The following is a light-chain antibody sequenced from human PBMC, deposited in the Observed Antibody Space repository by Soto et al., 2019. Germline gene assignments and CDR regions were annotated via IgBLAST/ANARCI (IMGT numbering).Light chain of an antibody. J-gene: IGLJ3*02. Sequence: QSVLTQPASVSGSPGQSITIACTGTSSDVGSSNYVSWLQQYPGKAPQVLIYEVSYRPSGVSSRFSGSKSANTASLTISGLQAEDEADYYCNSYTNTSTWVFGGGTKVTVL. CDR1: SSDVGSSNY. CDR2: EVS. CDR3: NSYTNTSTWV. V-gene: IGLV2-14*01.